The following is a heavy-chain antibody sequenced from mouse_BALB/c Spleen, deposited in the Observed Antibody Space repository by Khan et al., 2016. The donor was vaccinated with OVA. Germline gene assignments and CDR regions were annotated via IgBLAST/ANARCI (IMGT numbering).Heavy chain of an antibody. CDR2: TNPTNGRT. J-gene: IGHJ2*01. Sequence: QVQLQQSGAELVKAGASVKMSCKASGYTFTSYWMHWVKQRLGQGLEWFAETNPTNGRTYYNKNFKIKGTLTVNKSYSTADRRISGPTCEDSAVYYCARIKKIVATYLDYWGQGTTLTVSS. D-gene: IGHD1-1*01. CDR1: GYTFTSYW. CDR3: ARIKKIVATYLDY. V-gene: IGHV1S81*02.